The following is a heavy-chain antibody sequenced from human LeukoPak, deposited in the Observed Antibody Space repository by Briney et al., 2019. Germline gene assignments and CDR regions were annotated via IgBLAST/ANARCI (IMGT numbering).Heavy chain of an antibody. D-gene: IGHD3-10*01. J-gene: IGHJ5*02. V-gene: IGHV3-7*01. CDR2: IKEDGNEK. CDR3: ARGGSWFAP. Sequence: PGGSLRLSCVASGFTFSVYWMSWVRQAPGKGLEWVANIKEDGNEKYYVDSVKGRFTISRDNAKNSLYLQMSSLRAEDTAVYYCARGGSWFAPWGQGTLVTVSS. CDR1: GFTFSVYW.